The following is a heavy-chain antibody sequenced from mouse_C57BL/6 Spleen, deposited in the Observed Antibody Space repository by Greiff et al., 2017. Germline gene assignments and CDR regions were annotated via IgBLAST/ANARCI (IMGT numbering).Heavy chain of an antibody. CDR3: ARWDYDYDGFAY. J-gene: IGHJ3*01. CDR2: IDPSDSET. CDR1: GYTFTSYW. D-gene: IGHD2-4*01. Sequence: QVQLQQPGAELVRPGSSVQLSCKASGYTFTSYWMHWVKQRPIQGLEWIGNIDPSDSETHYNQKFKDKATLTVDKSSSTAYMQLSSLTSEDSAVYYCARWDYDYDGFAYWGQGTRVTVSA. V-gene: IGHV1-52*01.